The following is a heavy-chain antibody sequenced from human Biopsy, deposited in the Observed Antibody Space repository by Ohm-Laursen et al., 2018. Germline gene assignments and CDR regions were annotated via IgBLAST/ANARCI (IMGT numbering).Heavy chain of an antibody. J-gene: IGHJ3*02. CDR2: INHSGST. V-gene: IGHV4-34*01. Sequence: SDTLSLTCAVSGGSFSGTYWSWIRQTPGKGLEWIGEINHSGSTKYNPSFESRVTISVDTSKNQFSLTLRSVTAADTAVYYCARGTGRYYVYGAFDIWGQGTVVTVSS. D-gene: IGHD1-26*01. CDR3: ARGTGRYYVYGAFDI. CDR1: GGSFSGTY.